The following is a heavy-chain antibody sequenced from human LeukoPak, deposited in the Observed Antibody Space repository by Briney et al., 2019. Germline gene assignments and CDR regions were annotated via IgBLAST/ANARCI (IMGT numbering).Heavy chain of an antibody. D-gene: IGHD2-2*01. CDR1: GCTVSSKY. J-gene: IGHJ4*02. CDR2: IYSGGST. Sequence: GGSLRLSCAASGCTVSSKYMSWVRQAPGKGLEWVSVIYSGGSTYYADSVKGRFTISRDNSKNTLYLQMNSLRAEDTAVYYCARGCSSTSCYGFDYWGQGTLVTVSS. CDR3: ARGCSSTSCYGFDY. V-gene: IGHV3-53*01.